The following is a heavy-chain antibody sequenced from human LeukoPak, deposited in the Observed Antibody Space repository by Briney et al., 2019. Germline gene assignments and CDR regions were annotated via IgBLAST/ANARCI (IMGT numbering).Heavy chain of an antibody. J-gene: IGHJ4*02. V-gene: IGHV3-7*01. CDR3: ARESFAARWD. D-gene: IGHD6-6*01. CDR2: IKQDESQK. Sequence: GGSLRLSCAASGFTFSSYWMSWVRQAPGKGLEWVANIKQDESQKYYVDSVKGRFTISRDNANNLLYLQMNSLRAEDTAVYYCARESFAARWDWGQGTLVTVSS. CDR1: GFTFSSYW.